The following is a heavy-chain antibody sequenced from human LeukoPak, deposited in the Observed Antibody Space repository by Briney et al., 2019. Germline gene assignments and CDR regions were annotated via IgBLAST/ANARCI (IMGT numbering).Heavy chain of an antibody. J-gene: IGHJ4*02. CDR1: GYTFTSYY. CDR3: ARDIASWSGYYFGPSDY. CDR2: INPNSGGT. V-gene: IGHV1-2*03. D-gene: IGHD3-3*01. Sequence: LGASVKVSCKASGYTFTSYYMHWVRQAPGQGLEWMGWINPNSGGTNHAQKFQGRVTMTRDTSISTAYMELSRLRSDDTAVYYCARDIASWSGYYFGPSDYWGQGTLVTVSS.